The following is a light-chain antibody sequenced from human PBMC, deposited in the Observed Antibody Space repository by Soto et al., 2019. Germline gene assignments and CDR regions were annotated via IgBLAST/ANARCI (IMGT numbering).Light chain of an antibody. V-gene: IGKV1-39*01. CDR3: QQSYNTPRA. J-gene: IGKJ1*01. CDR1: QSISRY. Sequence: DIQMTQSPSSLSASVGDRVTITCRTSQSISRYLNWYQHKLGTAPKLLIHGSFKLQSGVPSRFSGSGSGTDFTLTISSMHPEDFANYYCQQSYNTPRAFGLGTKVDIK. CDR2: GSF.